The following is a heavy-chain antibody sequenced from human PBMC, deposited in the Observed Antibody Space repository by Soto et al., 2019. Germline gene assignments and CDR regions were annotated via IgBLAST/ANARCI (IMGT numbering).Heavy chain of an antibody. V-gene: IGHV4-4*02. J-gene: IGHJ6*02. CDR1: GGSISSSNW. CDR3: ARTTIVRGIYGMEV. CDR2: IYHSGST. Sequence: QVQLQESGPGLVKPSGTLSLTCAVSGGSISSSNWWSWVRQPPGKGLEWIGEIYHSGSTNYNPSLKWRVTXXVXKXXNQSSLKLSSGTAADTAVYYCARTTIVRGIYGMEVWGQGTTVTVSS. D-gene: IGHD3-10*01.